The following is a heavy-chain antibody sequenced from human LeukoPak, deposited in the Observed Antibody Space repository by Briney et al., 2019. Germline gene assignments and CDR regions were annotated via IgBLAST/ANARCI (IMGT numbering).Heavy chain of an antibody. Sequence: GGSLRLSCAVSGFPFSICEMNWVRQAPGKGLEWVSNIGSSGTTIYYADSVKGRFSISRDNAKSSLYLQMNSLRVEDTAVYYCALLAVASDFDYWGQGALVTVSS. J-gene: IGHJ4*02. CDR3: ALLAVASDFDY. D-gene: IGHD6-19*01. CDR1: GFPFSICE. CDR2: IGSSGTTI. V-gene: IGHV3-48*03.